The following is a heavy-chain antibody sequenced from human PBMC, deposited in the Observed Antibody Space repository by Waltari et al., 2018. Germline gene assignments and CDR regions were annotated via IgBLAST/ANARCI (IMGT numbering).Heavy chain of an antibody. D-gene: IGHD2-8*02. CDR2: ISSSSSYI. CDR3: ARDLAGYWDY. CDR1: GFPFSRYS. Sequence: EVQLVESGGGLVKPGGSLSLSCAASGFPFSRYSMHWVRQAPGKGLEWVSSISSSSSYIYYADSVKGRFTISRDNAKNSLYLQMNSLRAEDTAVYYCARDLAGYWDYWGQGTLVTVSS. J-gene: IGHJ4*02. V-gene: IGHV3-21*01.